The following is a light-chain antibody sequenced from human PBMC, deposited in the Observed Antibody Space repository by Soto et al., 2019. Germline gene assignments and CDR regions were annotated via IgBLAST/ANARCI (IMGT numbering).Light chain of an antibody. Sequence: VLTQSPGTLSVSPGQSATLSCRASQSVSSTYLAWYQQKPGQAPRLLIYAAYSRATGIPDRFSGSGSGTDFTPTISRLEPEDFAVYYCQQXGDSPPYRFGQGTKVDI. J-gene: IGKJ2*03. CDR3: QQXGDSPPYR. V-gene: IGKV3-20*01. CDR2: AAY. CDR1: QSVSSTY.